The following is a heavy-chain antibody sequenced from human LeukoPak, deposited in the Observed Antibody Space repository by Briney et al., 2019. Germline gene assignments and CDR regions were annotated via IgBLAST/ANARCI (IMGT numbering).Heavy chain of an antibody. CDR2: ISGSSSTI. CDR3: ARDLGCGGTSFYDDY. CDR1: GFTFSSYS. J-gene: IGHJ4*02. D-gene: IGHD4-23*01. Sequence: GGSLRLSCAASGFTFSSYSMNWVRQAPGKGLEWLSYISGSSSTIYYADSVKGRFTISRDNAKNSLYLQMNSLRDEDTAVYYCARDLGCGGTSFYDDYWGQGTLVTVSS. V-gene: IGHV3-48*02.